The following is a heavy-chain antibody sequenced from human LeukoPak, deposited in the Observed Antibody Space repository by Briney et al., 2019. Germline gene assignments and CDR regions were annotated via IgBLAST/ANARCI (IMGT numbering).Heavy chain of an antibody. J-gene: IGHJ5*02. D-gene: IGHD3-3*01. V-gene: IGHV3-23*01. Sequence: PGGSLRLSCAASGFTFSSYAMSWVRRAPGKGLEWVSTIRGSGGSTYSADSVKGRFIISRDNSKNTLFLQMNSLRAEDTAVYYCAKDRSGFSNWFDPWGQGTLVTVSS. CDR1: GFTFSSYA. CDR3: AKDRSGFSNWFDP. CDR2: IRGSGGST.